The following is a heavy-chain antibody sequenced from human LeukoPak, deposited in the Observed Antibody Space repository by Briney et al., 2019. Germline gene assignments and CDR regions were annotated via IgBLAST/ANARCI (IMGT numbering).Heavy chain of an antibody. CDR2: IYHSGST. CDR3: ARSRSGSYYFDY. J-gene: IGHJ4*02. Sequence: SETLSLTCAVYGGSFSGCSWSWIRQPPGKGLEWIGYIYHSGSTYYNPSLKSRVTISVDRSKNQFSLKLSSVTAADTAVYYCARSRSGSYYFDYWGQGTLVTVSS. CDR1: GGSFSGCS. D-gene: IGHD1-26*01. V-gene: IGHV4-30-2*01.